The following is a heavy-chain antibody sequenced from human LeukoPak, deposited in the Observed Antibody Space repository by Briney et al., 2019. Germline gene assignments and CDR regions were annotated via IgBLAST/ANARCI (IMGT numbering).Heavy chain of an antibody. V-gene: IGHV4-34*01. CDR3: ARPNYYDSSGYPFFDY. Sequence: SETLSLTCAVYGGSFSGYYWSWIRQSLPGKGLEWIGEINHSGSTKYNPSLKSRVTISVDTSKNQFSLKLSSVTAADTAVYYCARPNYYDSSGYPFFDYWGQGTLVTVSS. CDR1: GGSFSGYY. D-gene: IGHD3-22*01. J-gene: IGHJ4*02. CDR2: INHSGST.